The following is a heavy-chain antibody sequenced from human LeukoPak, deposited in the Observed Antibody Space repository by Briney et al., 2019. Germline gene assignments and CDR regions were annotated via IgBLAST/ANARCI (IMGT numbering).Heavy chain of an antibody. CDR2: IYYSGST. V-gene: IGHV4-59*01. J-gene: IGHJ4*02. D-gene: IGHD3-10*01. CDR1: GGSISSYY. Sequence: SETLSLTCTVSGGSISSYYWSWIRQPPGKGLEWIWYIYYSGSTNYNPSLKSRVTISVDTSKNQFSLKLSSVTAADTAVYYCARLNYDSGGYPKFDYWGQGTLVTVSS. CDR3: ARLNYDSGGYPKFDY.